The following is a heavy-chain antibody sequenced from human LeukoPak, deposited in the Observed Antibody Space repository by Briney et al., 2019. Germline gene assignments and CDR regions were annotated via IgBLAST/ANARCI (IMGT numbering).Heavy chain of an antibody. CDR3: ARDYYYGSGSPIDY. J-gene: IGHJ4*02. CDR1: GFTFSDYY. CDR2: INSSGSTI. Sequence: GGSLRLSCAASGFTFSDYYMSWIRQAPGKGLEWVSYINSSGSTIYYADSVKGRFTISRDNAKNSLYLQMNSLRAEDTAVYYCARDYYYGSGSPIDYWGQGTLVTVSS. D-gene: IGHD3-10*01. V-gene: IGHV3-11*04.